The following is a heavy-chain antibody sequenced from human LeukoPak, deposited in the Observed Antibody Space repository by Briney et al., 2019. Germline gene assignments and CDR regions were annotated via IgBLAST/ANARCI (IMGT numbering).Heavy chain of an antibody. D-gene: IGHD6-19*01. CDR2: IKSKTDGGTT. V-gene: IGHV3-15*01. Sequence: GGSLRLSCAASGFTFDDYGMSWVRQAPGKGLEWVGRIKSKTDGGTTDYAAPVKGRFTISRDDSKNTLYLQMNSLRAEDTAVYYCAKVSLRSGWKVFDYWGQGTLVTVSS. CDR1: GFTFDDYG. J-gene: IGHJ4*02. CDR3: AKVSLRSGWKVFDY.